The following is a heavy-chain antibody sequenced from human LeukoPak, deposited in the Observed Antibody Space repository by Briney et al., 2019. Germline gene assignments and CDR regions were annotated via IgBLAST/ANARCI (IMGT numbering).Heavy chain of an antibody. V-gene: IGHV4-39*07. CDR1: GASISSSSDY. CDR3: ARGRNRYCSSTSCYGGSSNWFDP. CDR2: IYYSAST. J-gene: IGHJ5*02. Sequence: PAQTLSLTCTVSGASISSSSDYWGWIRQPPWKGLEWIRRIYYSASTYYNPSVKSRVTISVDTSKNQLSLKLSSVSAADTAVYYCARGRNRYCSSTSCYGGSSNWFDPWGQGTLVTVCS. D-gene: IGHD2-2*01.